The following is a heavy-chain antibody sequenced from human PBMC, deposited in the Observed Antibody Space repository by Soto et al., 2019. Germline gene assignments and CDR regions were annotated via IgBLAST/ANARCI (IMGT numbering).Heavy chain of an antibody. V-gene: IGHV3-30*03. CDR2: ISYDGSNK. D-gene: IGHD3-10*01. CDR3: AVEEVLLSSYHMDV. J-gene: IGHJ6*02. CDR1: GFTFSSDG. Sequence: QVQLVESGGGVVQPGRSLRLSCAASGFTFSSDGMHWVRQAPGKGLEWVAVISYDGSNKYYADSVKGRFTISRDNSKNTLYLQMNSLRPEDTAVFYCAVEEVLLSSYHMDVWGQGTTVTVSS.